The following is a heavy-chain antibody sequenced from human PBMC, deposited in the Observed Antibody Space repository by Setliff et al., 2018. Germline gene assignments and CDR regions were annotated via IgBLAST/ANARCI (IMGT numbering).Heavy chain of an antibody. V-gene: IGHV4-39*01. J-gene: IGHJ5*02. CDR2: ISHSGNT. Sequence: SETLSLTCTVSGASISSSIDYWGWIRQPPGKGLEWIGGISHSGNTNYNPTFKSRVTISIDTSKNQFSLKVNSVTAADAAVYSCARGLVLGYNWFDPWGQGTLVTVSS. CDR1: GASISSSIDY. CDR3: ARGLVLGYNWFDP. D-gene: IGHD3-10*01.